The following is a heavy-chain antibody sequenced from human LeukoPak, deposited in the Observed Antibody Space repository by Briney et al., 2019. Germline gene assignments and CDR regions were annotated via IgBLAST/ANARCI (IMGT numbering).Heavy chain of an antibody. J-gene: IGHJ4*02. Sequence: SETLSLTCTVSGGSISSSSYYWGWIRQPPGKGLEWIGSIYYSGSTYYNPSLKSRVTISVDTSKNQFSLKLSSVTAADTAVYYCARHRYSSSWYKGYWGQGTLVTVSS. V-gene: IGHV4-39*01. CDR2: IYYSGST. D-gene: IGHD6-13*01. CDR1: GGSISSSSYY. CDR3: ARHRYSSSWYKGY.